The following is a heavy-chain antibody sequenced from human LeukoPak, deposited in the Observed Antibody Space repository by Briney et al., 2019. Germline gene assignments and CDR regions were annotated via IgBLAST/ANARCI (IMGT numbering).Heavy chain of an antibody. V-gene: IGHV1-2*06. D-gene: IGHD6-13*01. CDR1: GYTFTGYY. CDR2: INPNSGGT. Sequence: GASVKVSCKASGYTFTGYYMHWVRQAPGQGLEWMGRINPNSGGTNYAQKFQGRVTMTRDTSISTAYMELSRLRSDDTAVYYCARGSSSWYFSPYNWFDPWGQGTLVTVSS. CDR3: ARGSSSWYFSPYNWFDP. J-gene: IGHJ5*02.